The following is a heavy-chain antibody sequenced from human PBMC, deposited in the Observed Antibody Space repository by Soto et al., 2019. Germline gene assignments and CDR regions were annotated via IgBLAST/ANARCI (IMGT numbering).Heavy chain of an antibody. V-gene: IGHV4-39*01. CDR1: GGSISSSSYY. J-gene: IGHJ2*01. CDR2: IYYSGST. Sequence: QLQLQESGPGLVKPSETLSLTCTVSGGSISSSSYYWGWIRQPPGKGLEWIGRIYYSGSTYYNPSLKSRVTISGDTSKNQFSLKLSSVTAADTAVYYCASQIPGYSYGTFYWYFALWGRGTLVTVSS. D-gene: IGHD5-18*01. CDR3: ASQIPGYSYGTFYWYFAL.